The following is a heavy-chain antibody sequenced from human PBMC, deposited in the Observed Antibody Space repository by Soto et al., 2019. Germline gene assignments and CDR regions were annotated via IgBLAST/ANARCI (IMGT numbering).Heavy chain of an antibody. V-gene: IGHV4-39*01. CDR3: ATGSEYYDYIWGSYRPTTGAFDI. CDR2: IYYSGST. J-gene: IGHJ3*02. CDR1: GGSISSSSYY. Sequence: SETLSLTCTVSGGSISSSSYYWGWIRQPPGKGLEWIGSIYYSGSTYYNPSLKTRVTISLDTSKNQFSLKLRSVTAADTAVYYCATGSEYYDYIWGSYRPTTGAFDIWGQGTMVTVSS. D-gene: IGHD3-16*02.